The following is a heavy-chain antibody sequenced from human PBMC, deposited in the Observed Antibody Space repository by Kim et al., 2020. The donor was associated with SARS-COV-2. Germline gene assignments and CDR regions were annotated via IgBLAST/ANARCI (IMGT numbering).Heavy chain of an antibody. V-gene: IGHV3-7*01. CDR2: INQDGAKK. D-gene: IGHD4-17*01. CDR3: WTTTRSSSRDY. J-gene: IGHJ4*02. CDR1: GFTFSSCW. Sequence: GGSLRLSCAASGFTFSSCWMSWVRQAPGKGLEWVANINQDGAKKQDVDSVKGRFTISNDNDKNSSYLQMSNLRGDAAAVYYWWTTTRSSSRDYWGQGALVTVPS.